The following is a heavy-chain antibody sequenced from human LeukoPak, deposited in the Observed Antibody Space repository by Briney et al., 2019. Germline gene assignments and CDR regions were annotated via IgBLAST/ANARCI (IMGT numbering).Heavy chain of an antibody. CDR3: ARDGRGAFDY. CDR2: IYTTGNT. J-gene: IGHJ4*02. CDR1: GASITNYY. D-gene: IGHD1-26*01. Sequence: PSETLSLTCTVSGASITNYYWNWIRQPAGKALEWIGRIYTTGNTNYNPSLKSRVTMSVDTSKNQFSLKLISVTAADTAVYYCARDGRGAFDYWGQGTLVTASS. V-gene: IGHV4-4*07.